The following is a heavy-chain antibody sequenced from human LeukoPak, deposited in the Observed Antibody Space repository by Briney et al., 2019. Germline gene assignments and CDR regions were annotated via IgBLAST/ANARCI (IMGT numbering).Heavy chain of an antibody. J-gene: IGHJ4*02. V-gene: IGHV4-4*07. CDR3: AASFPRALIVVDQIDC. CDR2: IYTSGST. CDR1: GGSISSYY. D-gene: IGHD3-22*01. Sequence: SETLSLTCTVSGGSISSYYWSWIRQPAGKGLEWIGRIYTSGSTNYNPSLKSRVTMSVDTSKNQFSLKLSSVTAADTAVYYCAASFPRALIVVDQIDCWGQGTLVTVSS.